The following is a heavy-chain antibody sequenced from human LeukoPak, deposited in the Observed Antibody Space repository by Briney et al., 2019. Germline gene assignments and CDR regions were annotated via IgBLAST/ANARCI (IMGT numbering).Heavy chain of an antibody. CDR1: GCTFTDYY. D-gene: IGHD6-13*01. Sequence: GASVKVSCKASGCTFTDYYIHWVRQAPGQGLEWMGWINPNSGGTNYAQKFQGRVTMTRDTSISTVYMELSRLTSDDTAVYYCARGDSSRTSYWGQGTLVTVSS. V-gene: IGHV1-2*02. J-gene: IGHJ4*02. CDR2: INPNSGGT. CDR3: ARGDSSRTSY.